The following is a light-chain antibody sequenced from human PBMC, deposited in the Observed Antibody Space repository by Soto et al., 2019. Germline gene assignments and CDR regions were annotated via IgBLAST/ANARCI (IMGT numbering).Light chain of an antibody. Sequence: DIQMTQSPSSLSASLGDRVTITCRASQNIDNYLNWYQQKPGKAPKLLIYATSTLQSGVPSRFSGSGSGTEFTLTISSLQAEDFATYFCQESYTTPAVSFGGGIKVDIK. CDR2: ATS. J-gene: IGKJ4*01. CDR3: QESYTTPAVS. V-gene: IGKV1-39*01. CDR1: QNIDNY.